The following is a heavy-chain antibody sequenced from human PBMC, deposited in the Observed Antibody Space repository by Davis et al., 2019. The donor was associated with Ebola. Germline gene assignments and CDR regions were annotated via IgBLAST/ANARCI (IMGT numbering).Heavy chain of an antibody. D-gene: IGHD6-19*01. V-gene: IGHV3-33*08. CDR3: ARQQESGWREYYFDY. CDR1: GFTFSSYA. J-gene: IGHJ4*02. Sequence: GESLKISCAASGFTFSSYAMSWVRQAPGKGLEWVAVIWYDGSNKYYADSVKGRFTISRDNSKNTLYLQMNSLRAEDTAVYYCARQQESGWREYYFDYWGQGTLVTVSS. CDR2: IWYDGSNK.